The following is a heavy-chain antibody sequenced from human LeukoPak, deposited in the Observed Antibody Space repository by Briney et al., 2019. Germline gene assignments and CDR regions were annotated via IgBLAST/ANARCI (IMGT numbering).Heavy chain of an antibody. J-gene: IGHJ4*02. V-gene: IGHV3-11*01. CDR2: ISNTGTTI. CDR3: ARDNSGAFGD. CDR1: GFPFSDYY. Sequence: GGSLRLSCAASGFPFSDYYMSWIRQAPGKGLEWVAYISNTGTTIYYVDSVKGRFTISRDNAKNSLYMQMNSLRAVDTALYYCARDNSGAFGDSGQGTLVTVSS. D-gene: IGHD1-26*01.